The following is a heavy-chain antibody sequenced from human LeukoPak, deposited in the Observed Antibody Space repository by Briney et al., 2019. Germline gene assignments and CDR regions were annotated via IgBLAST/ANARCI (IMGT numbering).Heavy chain of an antibody. CDR2: IYTSGST. V-gene: IGHV4-4*07. J-gene: IGHJ6*03. Sequence: SETLSLTCTLSGGSISSYYWSWIRQPAGKGLEWIGRIYTSGSTNYNPSLKSRVTMSADTSKNQFSLKLSSVTAADTAVYYCARVGSYSHLYYYYYYMDVWGKGTTVTVSS. CDR3: ARVGSYSHLYYYYYYMDV. D-gene: IGHD2-21*01. CDR1: GGSISSYY.